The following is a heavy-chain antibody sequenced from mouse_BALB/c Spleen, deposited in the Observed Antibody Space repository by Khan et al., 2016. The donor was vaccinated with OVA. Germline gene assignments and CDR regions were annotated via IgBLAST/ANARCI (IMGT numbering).Heavy chain of an antibody. CDR2: IWSDGST. CDR1: GFSLTNYG. Sequence: QVQLKESGPGLVAPSQSLSITCTVSGFSLTNYGVHWVRQPPGKGLEWLVVIWSDGSTNYNSVLKSRLSISKDNSKSQVFLKMNSPQTDDTAIYYCARWFDGYSSLYAMDYWGQGTSVTVSS. D-gene: IGHD2-3*01. CDR3: ARWFDGYSSLYAMDY. J-gene: IGHJ4*01. V-gene: IGHV2-6*02.